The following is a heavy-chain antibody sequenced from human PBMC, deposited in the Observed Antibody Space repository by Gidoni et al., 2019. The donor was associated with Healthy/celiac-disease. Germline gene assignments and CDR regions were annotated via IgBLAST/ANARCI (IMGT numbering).Heavy chain of an antibody. D-gene: IGHD2-2*01. J-gene: IGHJ4*02. CDR1: GFSLSTSGVG. V-gene: IGHV2-5*01. CDR2: IYWNDDK. CDR3: AHSYSSKYQLHFYYFDY. Sequence: QITLKESGPTLVKPTQTLTLTCTFSGFSLSTSGVGVGWIRQPPGKALEWLALIYWNDDKRYSPSLKSRLTITKDTSKNQVVLTMTNMDPVDTATYYCAHSYSSKYQLHFYYFDYWGQGTLVTVSS.